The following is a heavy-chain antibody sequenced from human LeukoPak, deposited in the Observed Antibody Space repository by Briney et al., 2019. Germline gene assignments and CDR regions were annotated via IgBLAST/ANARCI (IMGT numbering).Heavy chain of an antibody. V-gene: IGHV4-61*08. CDR2: IYYNGST. Sequence: PSETLSLTCTVSGGSISRGGYYWSWVRQHPGKGLGWIGYIYYNGSTNYNPSLKSRVTISVDTSKNQFSLKLSSVTAADTAVYYCARSSPYYYGSGSFINWFDPWGQGTLVTVSA. CDR1: GGSISRGGYY. CDR3: ARSSPYYYGSGSFINWFDP. D-gene: IGHD3-10*01. J-gene: IGHJ5*02.